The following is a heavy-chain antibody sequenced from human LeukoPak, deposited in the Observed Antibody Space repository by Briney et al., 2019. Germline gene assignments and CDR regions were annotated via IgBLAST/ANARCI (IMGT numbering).Heavy chain of an antibody. Sequence: ASVKVSCKASGYTFIAYYMHWVRQAPGQGLEWMGWINPNSGGTNYAQKFQGRVTMTRDTAISTVYMELSRLRSDDTAVYYCARDSCSSTSCLSIDDYWGQGTLVTVSS. CDR3: ARDSCSSTSCLSIDDY. V-gene: IGHV1-2*02. J-gene: IGHJ4*02. CDR1: GYTFIAYY. CDR2: INPNSGGT. D-gene: IGHD2-2*01.